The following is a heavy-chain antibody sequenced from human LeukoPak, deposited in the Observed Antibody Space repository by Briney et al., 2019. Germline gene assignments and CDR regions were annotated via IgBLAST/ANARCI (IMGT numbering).Heavy chain of an antibody. CDR3: ARGRRDSGYDARGYYYMDV. D-gene: IGHD5-12*01. CDR2: INPNSGGT. J-gene: IGHJ6*03. V-gene: IGHV1-2*06. Sequence: AAVKVSCKASGYTFTGYYMHWVRQAPGQGLEWMGRINPNSGGTNYAQMFQGRVTMTRDTSISTAYTELSRLRSDDTAVYYCARGRRDSGYDARGYYYMDVWGKGTTVTVSS. CDR1: GYTFTGYY.